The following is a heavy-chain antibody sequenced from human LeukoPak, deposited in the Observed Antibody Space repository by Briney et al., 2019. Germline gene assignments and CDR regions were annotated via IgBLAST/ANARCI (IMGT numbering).Heavy chain of an antibody. CDR3: ARDRGRGAFDI. CDR1: GFTFSSYS. Sequence: GGSLRLSCAASGFTFSSYSMNWVRQAPGKGLEWVSYISSSSSTIYYADSVKGRFTISRDNAKNSLYLQMNSLRAEDTAEYYCARDRGRGAFDIWGQGTMVTVSS. V-gene: IGHV3-48*04. CDR2: ISSSSSTI. D-gene: IGHD1-14*01. J-gene: IGHJ3*02.